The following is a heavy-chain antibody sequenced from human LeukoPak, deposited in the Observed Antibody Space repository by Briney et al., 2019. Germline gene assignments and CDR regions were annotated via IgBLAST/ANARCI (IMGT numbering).Heavy chain of an antibody. CDR2: IKQDETEK. V-gene: IGHV3-7*01. J-gene: IGHJ4*02. CDR3: ARDPYSGSYSLHPNY. CDR1: GFTFSNFW. Sequence: GGSLRLSCTASGFTFSNFWMGWVRQAPGKGLEWVANIKQDETEKFYLGSVKGRFTISRDNSKNTLYLQMNSLRAEDTAVYYCARDPYSGSYSLHPNYWGQGTLVTVSS. D-gene: IGHD1-26*01.